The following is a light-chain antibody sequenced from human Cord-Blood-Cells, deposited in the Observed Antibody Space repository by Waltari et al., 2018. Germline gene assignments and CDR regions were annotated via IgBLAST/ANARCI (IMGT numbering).Light chain of an antibody. CDR2: DVS. J-gene: IGLJ2*01. CDR3: CSYAGSYTVV. V-gene: IGLV2-11*01. CDR1: SSDVGGYNY. Sequence: QSALTQPRSVSGSPGQSGTISCPGTSSDVGGYNYVSWYQQHPGKAPKLMIYDVSKRPSGVPDRFSGSKSGNTASLTISGLQAEDEADYYCCSYAGSYTVVFGGGTKLTVL.